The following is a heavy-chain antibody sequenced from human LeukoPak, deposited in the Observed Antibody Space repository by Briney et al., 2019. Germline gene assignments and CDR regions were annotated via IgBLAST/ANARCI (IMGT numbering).Heavy chain of an antibody. V-gene: IGHV4-38-2*02. D-gene: IGHD2-15*01. CDR1: GYSISSGYY. CDR2: IYHSGST. CDR3: ARGYCSGGSCYSDY. J-gene: IGHJ4*02. Sequence: PSETLSLTCTVSGYSISSGYYWGWIRQPPGKGLERIGSIYHSGSTYYNPSLKSRVTISVDTSKNRFSLKLSSVTAADTAVYYCARGYCSGGSCYSDYWGQGTLVTVSS.